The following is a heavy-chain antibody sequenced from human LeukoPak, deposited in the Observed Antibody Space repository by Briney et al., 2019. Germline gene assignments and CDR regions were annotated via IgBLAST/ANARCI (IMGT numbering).Heavy chain of an antibody. Sequence: PGGSLRLSCAASGFTFSSYWMSWVRQAPGKGLEWVANIKQDGSEKYYVDSVKGRFTISRDNAKNSLYLQMNSLRAEDTAVYYCATGVDFWSGYIRFDYWGQGTLVTVSS. V-gene: IGHV3-7*01. CDR3: ATGVDFWSGYIRFDY. J-gene: IGHJ4*02. D-gene: IGHD3-3*01. CDR1: GFTFSSYW. CDR2: IKQDGSEK.